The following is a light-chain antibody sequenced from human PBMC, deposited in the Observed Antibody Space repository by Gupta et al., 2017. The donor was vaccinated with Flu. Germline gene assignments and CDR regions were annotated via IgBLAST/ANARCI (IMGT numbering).Light chain of an antibody. CDR2: DVS. CDR3: ISYTISSIVL. J-gene: IGLJ2*01. CDR1: SSDVGAYNY. V-gene: IGLV2-14*03. Sequence: QSALTQPASVSGSPGQSITISCTGTSSDVGAYNYVSWYQQHPGKAPKLMIFDVSNRPSGVSNRFSGSKSGNTASLTISGLQIEDEAHYYCISYTISSIVLFGGGTKLTVL.